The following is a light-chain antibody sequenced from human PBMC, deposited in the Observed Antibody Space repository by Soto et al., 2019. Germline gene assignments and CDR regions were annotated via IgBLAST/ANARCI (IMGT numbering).Light chain of an antibody. V-gene: IGLV2-14*03. CDR2: DVS. CDR1: SSDIGGYNY. J-gene: IGLJ2*01. Sequence: QSALTQPASVSGSPGQSITISCTGTSSDIGGYNYVSWYQLHPGKPPKLMIYDVSIRPSGVSNRFSRSKSGNTASLTISGLQAEDETDYYCSSYTSSSSVIFGGGTKLTVL. CDR3: SSYTSSSSVI.